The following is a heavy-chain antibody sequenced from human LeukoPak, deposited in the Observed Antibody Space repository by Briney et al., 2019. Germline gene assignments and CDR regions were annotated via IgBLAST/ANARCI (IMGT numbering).Heavy chain of an antibody. J-gene: IGHJ4*02. CDR3: AAPSRRGYSYGSIDY. CDR2: IYPGDSDT. CDR1: GYSFTSYW. Sequence: GESLKISCKGSGYSFTSYWIGWVRQMPGKGLEWMGIIYPGDSDTRYSPSFQGQVTISADKSISTAYLQWSSLKASDTAMYYCAAPSRRGYSYGSIDYWGQGTLVTVSS. V-gene: IGHV5-51*01. D-gene: IGHD5-18*01.